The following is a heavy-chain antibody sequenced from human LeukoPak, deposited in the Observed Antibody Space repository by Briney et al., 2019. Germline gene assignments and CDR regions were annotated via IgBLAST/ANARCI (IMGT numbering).Heavy chain of an antibody. D-gene: IGHD1-1*01. CDR3: ARVKVWKTSYYYGMDV. CDR2: IFYTGST. CDR1: GGSIGNYY. Sequence: PSETLSLTCTVSGGSIGNYYWSWIRQSPGKGLEWIGYIFYTGSTNDNPSFKSRVTISVDTSKHQISLKLTSVTAADTAVYYCARVKVWKTSYYYGMDVWGQGTTVTVSS. J-gene: IGHJ6*02. V-gene: IGHV4-59*01.